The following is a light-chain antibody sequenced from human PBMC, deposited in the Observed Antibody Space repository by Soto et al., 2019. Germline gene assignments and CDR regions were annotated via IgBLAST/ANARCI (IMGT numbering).Light chain of an antibody. Sequence: DIQVTQSPSSLSASVGDRVTITCRASQSISIYLNWYQQKPGKAPKLLIYSASTLQSGVPSRFSGSGSGTDFTLTISSLQPEDFATYYCQQSYGAPLTFGPGTKVDIK. CDR3: QQSYGAPLT. V-gene: IGKV1-39*01. CDR1: QSISIY. J-gene: IGKJ3*01. CDR2: SAS.